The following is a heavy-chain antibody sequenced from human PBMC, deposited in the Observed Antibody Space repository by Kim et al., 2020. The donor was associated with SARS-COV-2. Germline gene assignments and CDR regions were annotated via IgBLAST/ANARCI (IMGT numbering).Heavy chain of an antibody. Sequence: NPPLTSRVTISVDTSKNQLALQLSSVTAADTAVYYCARVSMVRGAPSFDYWGQGTLVTVSS. J-gene: IGHJ4*02. CDR3: ARVSMVRGAPSFDY. V-gene: IGHV4-59*01. D-gene: IGHD3-10*01.